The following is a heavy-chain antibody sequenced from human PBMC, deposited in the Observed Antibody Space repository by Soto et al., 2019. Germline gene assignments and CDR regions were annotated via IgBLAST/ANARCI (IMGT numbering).Heavy chain of an antibody. CDR3: AKGGGRQLADAFDI. D-gene: IGHD6-13*01. J-gene: IGHJ3*02. CDR2: TTVSDGRT. CDR1: GFTFSSYA. Sequence: EVQLLESGGGLVQPGGSLRLSCAASGFTFSSYAMSWVRQAPGKGLEWVSTTVSDGRTFYADSVKGRLTISRDNSKKTVNVQMSSLRAEDTAVYYCAKGGGRQLADAFDIWGQGTMVSVS. V-gene: IGHV3-23*01.